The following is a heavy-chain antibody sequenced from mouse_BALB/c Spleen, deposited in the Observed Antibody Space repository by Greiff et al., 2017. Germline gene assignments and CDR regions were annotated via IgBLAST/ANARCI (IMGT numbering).Heavy chain of an antibody. V-gene: IGHV3-8*02. D-gene: IGHD2-1*01. CDR1: GDSITSGY. CDR3: ARYYGNYENYFDY. CDR2: ISYSGST. Sequence: EVKLVESGPSLVKPSQTLSLTCSVTGDSITSGYWNWIRKFPGNKLEYMGYISYSGSTYYNPSLKSRISITRDTSKNQYYLQLNSVTTEDTATYYCARYYGNYENYFDYWGQGTTLTVSS. J-gene: IGHJ2*01.